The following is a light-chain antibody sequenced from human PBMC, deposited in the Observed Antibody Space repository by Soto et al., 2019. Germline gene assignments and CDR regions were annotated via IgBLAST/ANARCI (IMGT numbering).Light chain of an antibody. CDR2: EVT. CDR3: SSHAVTNTVV. Sequence: QSVLTQPPSASGSPGQSVTISCTGTSSDVGDYNFVSWYQQHPGNAPKLIIYEVTKRPSGVPDRFSGSKSGNTASLTVSGLQAEDEAHYYCSSHAVTNTVVFGGGTKVTVL. V-gene: IGLV2-8*01. J-gene: IGLJ2*01. CDR1: SSDVGDYNF.